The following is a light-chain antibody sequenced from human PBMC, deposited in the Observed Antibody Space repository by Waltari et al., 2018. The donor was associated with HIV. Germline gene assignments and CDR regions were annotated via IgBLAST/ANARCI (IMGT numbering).Light chain of an antibody. J-gene: IGLJ1*01. CDR3: CSYAGTYTYV. CDR2: EVS. CDR1: SSHIGYFDY. V-gene: IGLV2-11*03. Sequence: GSPGQSVTISCTGTSSHIGYFDYVSWYQQYPGKAPKVIIYEVSQRPSGVPDRFTASKSGITASLTISGLQDEDEADYYCCSYAGTYTYVFGTGTTVTVL.